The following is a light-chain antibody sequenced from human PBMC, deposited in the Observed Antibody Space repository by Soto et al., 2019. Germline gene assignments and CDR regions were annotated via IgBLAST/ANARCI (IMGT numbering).Light chain of an antibody. CDR3: QQRSNWPKT. CDR1: QSVGSY. V-gene: IGKV3-11*01. CDR2: DAS. J-gene: IGKJ1*01. Sequence: EIVLTQYPATLSLSPGERATLSCRASQSVGSYLAWYQQKPGQAPRLLIDDASDRATGTPARFSGSGSGTDFTLTISRLESEDFAVYYCQQRSNWPKTFGQGTKVEIK.